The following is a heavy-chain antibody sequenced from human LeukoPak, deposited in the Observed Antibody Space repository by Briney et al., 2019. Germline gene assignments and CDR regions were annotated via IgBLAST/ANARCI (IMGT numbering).Heavy chain of an antibody. V-gene: IGHV3-30*18. D-gene: IGHD3-3*01. J-gene: IGHJ4*02. CDR2: ISYDGSNK. Sequence: PGGSLRLSCAASGFTFSNYGMHWVRQAPGKGLEWVTLISYDGSNKYYADSVKGRFTISRDNAKNSLYLQMNSLRAEDTAVYYCAKEVFGVVIIGIDYWGQGTLVTVSS. CDR1: GFTFSNYG. CDR3: AKEVFGVVIIGIDY.